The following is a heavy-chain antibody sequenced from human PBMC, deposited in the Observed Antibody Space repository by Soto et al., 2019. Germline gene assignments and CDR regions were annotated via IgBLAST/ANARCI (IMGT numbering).Heavy chain of an antibody. CDR3: ASHEEGGKGAAPEYYLDC. J-gene: IGHJ4*02. CDR2: IYFSGST. V-gene: IGHV4-39*01. D-gene: IGHD2-15*01. Sequence: TNTQSLPWPVSARAISSGSYYCGWTRQPPGKGLEWIGSIYFSGSTYYNPSRKSRVSISAATSKHPFSLNLCSVTTADTAVHYSASHEEGGKGAAPEYYLDCWGKGTLVTVSS. CDR1: ARAISSGSYY.